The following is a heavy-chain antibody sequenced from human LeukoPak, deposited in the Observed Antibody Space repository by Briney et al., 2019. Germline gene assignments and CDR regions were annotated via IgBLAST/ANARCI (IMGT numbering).Heavy chain of an antibody. V-gene: IGHV4-59*01. Sequence: PSETLSLTCTVSGGPISTYYWSWIRQSPGKGLEWIGYNYYSGSSSYNPSLESRVTMSVDTSKNQFSLTLRSVTAADTAVYYCARVLVSWGVRGAPYYFDYWGQGTLVTVSS. J-gene: IGHJ4*02. CDR1: GGPISTYY. CDR2: NYYSGSS. CDR3: ARVLVSWGVRGAPYYFDY. D-gene: IGHD3-10*01.